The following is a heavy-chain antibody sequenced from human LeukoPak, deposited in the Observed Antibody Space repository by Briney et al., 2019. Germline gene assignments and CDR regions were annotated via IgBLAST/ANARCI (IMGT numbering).Heavy chain of an antibody. V-gene: IGHV3-23*01. D-gene: IGHD7-27*01. CDR2: ISGSGGST. CDR3: ARGFPGAADYYYMDV. CDR1: GFTFSSYA. Sequence: TGGSLRLSCAASGFTFSSYAMSWVRQAPGKGLEWVSAISGSGGSTYYADSVKGRFTISRDNSKNTLYLQMNSLRAEDTAVYYCARGFPGAADYYYMDVWGKGTTVTISS. J-gene: IGHJ6*03.